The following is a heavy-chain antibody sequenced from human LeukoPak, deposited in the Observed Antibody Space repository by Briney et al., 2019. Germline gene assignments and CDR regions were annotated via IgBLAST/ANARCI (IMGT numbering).Heavy chain of an antibody. D-gene: IGHD2-15*01. CDR3: ASGRATGYCSGGSCPVFDY. CDR1: GGSFSDYY. V-gene: IGHV4-34*01. CDR2: INHVGST. Sequence: SETLSLTCAVYGGSFSDYYWSWIRLPPGKGLEWIGEINHVGSTNYNPSLKSRVTISVDTSKNQFSLKLSSVTAADTAVYYCASGRATGYCSGGSCPVFDYWGQGTLVTVSS. J-gene: IGHJ4*02.